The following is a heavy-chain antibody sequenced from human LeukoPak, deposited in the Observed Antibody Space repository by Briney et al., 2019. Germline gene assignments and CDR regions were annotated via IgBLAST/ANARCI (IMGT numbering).Heavy chain of an antibody. V-gene: IGHV4-4*07. CDR2: IYPSGST. Sequence: SETLSLTCTVSGGSISSYYWSWIRQSAGKGLEWIGRIYPSGSTNYNPSLKSRVTMSVDTPKNQFSLKLSSMTAADTAVYYCARVSQSYYDFWSGSPSHDAFDIWGQGTMVTVSS. CDR1: GGSISSYY. D-gene: IGHD3-3*01. CDR3: ARVSQSYYDFWSGSPSHDAFDI. J-gene: IGHJ3*02.